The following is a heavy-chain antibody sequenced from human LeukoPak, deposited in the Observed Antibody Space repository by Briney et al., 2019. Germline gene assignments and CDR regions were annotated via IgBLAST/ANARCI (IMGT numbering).Heavy chain of an antibody. Sequence: ASVKVPCKASGYTFTSYGISWVRQAPGQGLEWMGWISAYNGNTNYAQKLQGRVTMTTDTSTSTAYMELRSLRSDDTAVYYCARDNCSGGSCYSGLRSYYYYYMDVWGKGTTVTISS. D-gene: IGHD2-15*01. CDR2: ISAYNGNT. J-gene: IGHJ6*03. CDR3: ARDNCSGGSCYSGLRSYYYYYMDV. V-gene: IGHV1-18*01. CDR1: GYTFTSYG.